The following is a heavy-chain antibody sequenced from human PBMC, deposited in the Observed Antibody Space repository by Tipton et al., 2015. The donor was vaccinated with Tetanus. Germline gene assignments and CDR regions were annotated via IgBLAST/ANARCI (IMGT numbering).Heavy chain of an antibody. V-gene: IGHV3-53*01. CDR1: GFTVSSNY. CDR2: IYSGGST. CDR3: ARDWATRRESSGWYGGDYYGMDV. J-gene: IGHJ6*02. D-gene: IGHD6-19*01. Sequence: QLVQSGGGLIQPGGSLRLSCAASGFTVSSNYMSWVRQAPGKGLEWVSVIYSGGSTYYADSVKGRFTISRDNSKNTLYLQMNSLRAEDTAVYYCARDWATRRESSGWYGGDYYGMDVWGQGTTVTVSS.